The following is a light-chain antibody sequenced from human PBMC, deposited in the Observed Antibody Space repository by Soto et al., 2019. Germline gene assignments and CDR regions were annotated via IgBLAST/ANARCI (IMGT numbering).Light chain of an antibody. V-gene: IGLV2-14*01. J-gene: IGLJ1*01. CDR2: DVS. CDR1: SSDVGDYNY. CDR3: SSYTSSSTRV. Sequence: QSALTQPASVSGSPGQSITISCTGTSSDVGDYNYVSWYQQHPGKAPKLMIYDVSNRPSGVSNRFSGSKSGNTASLTISGLQAEDEADSYCSSYTSSSTRVFGTGTKLTVL.